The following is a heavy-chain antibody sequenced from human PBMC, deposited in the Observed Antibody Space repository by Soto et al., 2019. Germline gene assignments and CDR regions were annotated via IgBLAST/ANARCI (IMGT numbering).Heavy chain of an antibody. V-gene: IGHV3-23*01. CDR3: ARALLYCSGGSCYNDNWFDP. J-gene: IGHJ5*02. CDR2: ISGSGGST. CDR1: GFTFSSYS. D-gene: IGHD2-15*01. Sequence: GGSLRLSCAASGFTFSSYSMSWVRKAPGKGLEWVSAISGSGGSTYYADSVKGRFTISRDNSKNTLYLQMNSLRSDDTAVYYCARALLYCSGGSCYNDNWFDPWGQGTLVTVSS.